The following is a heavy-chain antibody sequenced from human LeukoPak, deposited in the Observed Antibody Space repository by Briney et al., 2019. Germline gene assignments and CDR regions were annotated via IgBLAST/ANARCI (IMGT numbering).Heavy chain of an antibody. J-gene: IGHJ6*02. CDR1: GGSISSGGYY. CDR2: IYYSGST. V-gene: IGHV4-31*03. Sequence: SETLSLTCTVSGGSISSGGYYWSWIRQHPGKGLEWIGYIYYSGSTYYNPSLKCRVTISVDTSKNQFSLKLSSVTAADTAVYYCAGDREVYSYGPPLWYGMDVWGQGTTVTVSS. CDR3: AGDREVYSYGPPLWYGMDV. D-gene: IGHD5-18*01.